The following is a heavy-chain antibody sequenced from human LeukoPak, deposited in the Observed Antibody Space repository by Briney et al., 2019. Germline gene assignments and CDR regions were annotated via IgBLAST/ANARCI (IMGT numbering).Heavy chain of an antibody. CDR2: IGGSGAST. D-gene: IGHD3-16*01. J-gene: IGHJ6*02. CDR1: GFTFSTYA. Sequence: PGGSLRLSCVGSGFTFSTYAMSWVRQTPGKGLEWVSTIGGSGASTSYADSVKGRFTISRDNAMSTLYLQMNSLRAEDTAVYYCARDFGPYGMDVWGQGATVTVSS. V-gene: IGHV3-23*01. CDR3: ARDFGPYGMDV.